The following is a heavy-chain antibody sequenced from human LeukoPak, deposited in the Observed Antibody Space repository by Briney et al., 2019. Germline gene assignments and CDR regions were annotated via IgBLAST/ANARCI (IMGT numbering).Heavy chain of an antibody. CDR2: IYYSGNP. Sequence: SDTLSLTCTVSGGSFRSYYWTWIRQTPGKGLEWIGHIYYSGNPTYNPSLKSRFTISVDPSKNQVALKVKSVTTEDTAVYYCASQRGYAYGFDSWGQGTRVTVSP. V-gene: IGHV4-59*07. CDR3: ASQRGYAYGFDS. D-gene: IGHD5-18*01. CDR1: GGSFRSYY. J-gene: IGHJ4*02.